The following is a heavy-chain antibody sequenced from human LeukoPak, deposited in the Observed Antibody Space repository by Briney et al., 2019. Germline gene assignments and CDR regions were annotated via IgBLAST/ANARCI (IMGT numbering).Heavy chain of an antibody. V-gene: IGHV1-2*02. CDR1: GYTFTGYY. J-gene: IGHJ4*02. D-gene: IGHD4-17*01. CDR2: INPNSGGT. CDR3: ARASFRSRTTVPQDY. Sequence: ASVKVSCKASGYTFTGYYMHWVRQAPGQGLEWMGWINPNSGGTNYAQKFQGRVTMTRDTSIGTAYMELSRLRSDDTAVYYCARASFRSRTTVPQDYWGQGTLVTVSS.